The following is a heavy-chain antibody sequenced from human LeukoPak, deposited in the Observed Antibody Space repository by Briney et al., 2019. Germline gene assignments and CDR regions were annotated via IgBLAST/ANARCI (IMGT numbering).Heavy chain of an antibody. Sequence: PSETLSLTCTVSGGSISSYYWSWIRQPPGKGLEWIGYIYYSGSTNYNPSLKSRVTISVDTSKNQFSLKLSFVTAADTAVYYCARRYSGSYYNRFDPWGQGTLVTVSS. D-gene: IGHD1-26*01. V-gene: IGHV4-59*08. CDR3: ARRYSGSYYNRFDP. CDR2: IYYSGST. J-gene: IGHJ5*02. CDR1: GGSISSYY.